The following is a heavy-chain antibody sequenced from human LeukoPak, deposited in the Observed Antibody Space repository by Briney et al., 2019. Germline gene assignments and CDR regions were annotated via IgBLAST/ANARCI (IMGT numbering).Heavy chain of an antibody. CDR1: DSITSTSYC. V-gene: IGHV4-39*01. J-gene: IGHJ4*02. Sequence: SETLSLTCTVSDSITSTSYCWAWIRQPPGKGLQWTASIFHSGTTYFNPSLKSRVTLSIDTSRSQYSLQLASVTAADTALYYCARLGGYSYGARIFDYWGQGIRVAVSS. D-gene: IGHD5-18*01. CDR2: IFHSGTT. CDR3: ARLGGYSYGARIFDY.